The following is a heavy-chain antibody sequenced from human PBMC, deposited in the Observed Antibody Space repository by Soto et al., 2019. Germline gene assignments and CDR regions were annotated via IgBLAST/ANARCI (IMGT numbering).Heavy chain of an antibody. CDR2: IYWDNDK. J-gene: IGHJ3*02. D-gene: IGHD3-16*01. CDR3: AHLTITYVAVSGDDAFDI. V-gene: IGHV2-5*02. Sequence: QITLKESGPTLVKPTQPLPLTCTFSGFSLSTGAVGVGWIRQPPRKALEWLAVIYWDNDKRYSPSLKSRLTVTKDTSRNQVVLTMTNMDPVDTATYFCAHLTITYVAVSGDDAFDIWGQGTMVTVSS. CDR1: GFSLSTGAVG.